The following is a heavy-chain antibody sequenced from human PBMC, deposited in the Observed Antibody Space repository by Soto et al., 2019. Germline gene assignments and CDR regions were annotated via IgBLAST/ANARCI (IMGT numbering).Heavy chain of an antibody. V-gene: IGHV4-59*08. Sequence: SETLSLTCTVSGGSISSYYWSWIRQPPGKGLEWIGYIYYSGSTNYNPSLKSRVTMSADTSKNQFSLKLSSVTAADTAVYYCARHGRGEVYNSWFDPWGQGTLVTVSS. J-gene: IGHJ5*02. CDR3: ARHGRGEVYNSWFDP. D-gene: IGHD3-10*01. CDR1: GGSISSYY. CDR2: IYYSGST.